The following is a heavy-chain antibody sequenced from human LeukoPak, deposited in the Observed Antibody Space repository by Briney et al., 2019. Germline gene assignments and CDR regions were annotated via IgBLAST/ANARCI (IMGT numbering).Heavy chain of an antibody. Sequence: SQTLSLTCTVSGGSISSGGYYWNWIRQHPGKGLEWIGFIYYSGSTYYNPSLKSRVTISVDTSKNQFSLKLTSVTAADTAVYYCARDPPEDYDFWSGSNWFDPWGQGTLVTVSS. J-gene: IGHJ5*02. CDR2: IYYSGST. CDR3: ARDPPEDYDFWSGSNWFDP. D-gene: IGHD3-3*01. V-gene: IGHV4-31*03. CDR1: GGSISSGGYY.